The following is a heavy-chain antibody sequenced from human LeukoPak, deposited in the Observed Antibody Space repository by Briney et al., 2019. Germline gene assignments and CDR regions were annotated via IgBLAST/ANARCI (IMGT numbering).Heavy chain of an antibody. V-gene: IGHV3-64D*09. CDR1: GFTFSSFA. J-gene: IGHJ4*02. Sequence: GGSLRLSCSASGFTFSSFAMFWVRQAPGKGLEYVSGISSDGGSTNYADSVKARFTISRDNSKVTLYLQMTSLRPEDTAIYYCVKDPSGNYFYFDYWGQGTLVTVSS. CDR3: VKDPSGNYFYFDY. CDR2: ISSDGGST. D-gene: IGHD1-26*01.